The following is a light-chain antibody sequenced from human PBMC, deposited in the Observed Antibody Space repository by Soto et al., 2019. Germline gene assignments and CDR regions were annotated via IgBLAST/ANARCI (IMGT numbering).Light chain of an antibody. CDR2: GAS. CDR1: QSVSSSY. V-gene: IGKV3-20*01. J-gene: IGKJ2*01. Sequence: EIVLTQSPGTLSLSPGERATLSCRASQSVSSSYLAWYQQKPGQAPRLLIYGASSRATGIPDRFSGSGSGKDFTLTISRLEPEDLAVYYCQQYGSSPPYTFGQGTKLEIK. CDR3: QQYGSSPPYT.